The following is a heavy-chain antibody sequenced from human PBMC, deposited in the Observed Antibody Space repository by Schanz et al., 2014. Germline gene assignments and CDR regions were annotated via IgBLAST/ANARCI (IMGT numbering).Heavy chain of an antibody. CDR2: INPNTGGT. J-gene: IGHJ3*01. CDR1: GYTFSDYY. V-gene: IGHV1-2*04. D-gene: IGHD2-2*01. CDR3: ATMWAYCTITTCHTLEPFDV. Sequence: QVQLVQSGAEVKKPGASVKVSCKASGYTFSDYYIHWVRQAPGQGLEWMGWINPNTGGTNFAQKFQGWVTVTRDTSISTVYMELRSLRSDDTAVYYCATMWAYCTITTCHTLEPFDVWGQGTMDNVSS.